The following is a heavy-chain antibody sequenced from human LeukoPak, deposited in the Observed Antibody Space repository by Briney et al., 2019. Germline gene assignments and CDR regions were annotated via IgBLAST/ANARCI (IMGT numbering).Heavy chain of an antibody. J-gene: IGHJ4*02. D-gene: IGHD2-21*02. CDR3: AKDGYCGGDCYNRGANYFDY. CDR2: IRYDGSNK. CDR1: GFTFSSYG. Sequence: PGGSLRLSCAASGFTFSSYGMHWVRQAPGKGLEWVAFIRYDGSNKYYADSVKGRFTISRDNSKNTLYLQMNSLRAEDTAVYYCAKDGYCGGDCYNRGANYFDYWGQGTLVTVSS. V-gene: IGHV3-30*02.